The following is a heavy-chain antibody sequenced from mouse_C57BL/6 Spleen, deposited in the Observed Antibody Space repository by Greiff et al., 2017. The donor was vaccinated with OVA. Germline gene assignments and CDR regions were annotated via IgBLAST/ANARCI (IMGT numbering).Heavy chain of an antibody. Sequence: VQLQQPGAELVKPGASVKLSCKASGYTFTSYWMHWVKQRPGRGLEWIVRINPNGGGTKYTEKFKSQATLSVDKPSSTPYMQLSTLTSEDSAVYYCASLTGSPLDYWGQGTTLTVAS. D-gene: IGHD4-1*01. CDR2: INPNGGGT. CDR3: ASLTGSPLDY. CDR1: GYTFTSYW. V-gene: IGHV1-72*01. J-gene: IGHJ2*01.